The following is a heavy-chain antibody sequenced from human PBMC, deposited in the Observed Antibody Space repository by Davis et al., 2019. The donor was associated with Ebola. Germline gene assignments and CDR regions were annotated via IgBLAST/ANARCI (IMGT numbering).Heavy chain of an antibody. Sequence: ASVKVSCKASGYTFTSYGISWVRQAPGQGLEWMGWISAYNGNTNYAQKVQGRVTMTTDTSTGTAYLDLRSLRPEDTALYFCTKGVLRFSEWPYYHYAMDVWGKGTTVTVSS. D-gene: IGHD3-3*01. CDR2: ISAYNGNT. V-gene: IGHV1-18*01. CDR1: GYTFTSYG. CDR3: TKGVLRFSEWPYYHYAMDV. J-gene: IGHJ6*04.